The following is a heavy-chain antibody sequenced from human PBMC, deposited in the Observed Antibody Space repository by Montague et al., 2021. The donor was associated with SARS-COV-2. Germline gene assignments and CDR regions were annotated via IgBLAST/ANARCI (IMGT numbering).Heavy chain of an antibody. CDR1: GGSISSDYYY. CDR2: IYYSGST. V-gene: IGHV4-30-4*08. D-gene: IGHD2-21*02. J-gene: IGHJ4*02. CDR3: ASSHCGGDCY. Sequence: TLSLTCTVSGGSISSDYYYWSWIRQHPGKGLEWIGYIYYSGSTYYNPSLKSRVTISVDTSKDQFSLELSSVTAADTAVYYCASSHCGGDCYSGQGTLVTVSS.